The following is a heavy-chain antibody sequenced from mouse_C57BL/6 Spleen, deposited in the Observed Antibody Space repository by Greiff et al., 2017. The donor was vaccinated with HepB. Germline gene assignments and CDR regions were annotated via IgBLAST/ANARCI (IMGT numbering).Heavy chain of an antibody. CDR2: IHPNSGST. D-gene: IGHD2-14*01. CDR3: ARRILQDYAMDY. Sequence: QVQLQQPGAELVKPGASVKLSCKASGYTFTSYWMHWVKQRPGPGLEWIGMIHPNSGSTNYNEKFKSKATLTVDKSSSTAYMQLSSLTSEDSAVYYCARRILQDYAMDYWGQGTSVTVSS. CDR1: GYTFTSYW. V-gene: IGHV1-64*01. J-gene: IGHJ4*01.